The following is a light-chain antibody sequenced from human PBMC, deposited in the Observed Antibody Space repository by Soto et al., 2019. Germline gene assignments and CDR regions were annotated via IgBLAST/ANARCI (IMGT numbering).Light chain of an antibody. J-gene: IGKJ3*01. CDR1: QAVSSNY. CDR3: QQYASSPFT. Sequence: EIVLTQSPGTLSLSPGERATLSCRASQAVSSNYLAWYQQKPGQAPRLLIYAASSRATGIADRFSGSGSGTDFTLTISRLEPEDFSVDYCQQYASSPFTFVPGTKVDIK. CDR2: AAS. V-gene: IGKV3-20*01.